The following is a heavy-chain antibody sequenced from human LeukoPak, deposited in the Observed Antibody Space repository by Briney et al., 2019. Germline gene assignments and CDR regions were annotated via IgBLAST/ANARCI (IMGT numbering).Heavy chain of an antibody. D-gene: IGHD3-10*01. V-gene: IGHV4-28*01. CDR3: ARKENVYYYFDY. CDR1: GYSITSSSW. Sequence: ASETLSLTCAVSGYSITSSSWWGWIRQPPGKGLEWIGYIYHSGTTYYNPSLQSRVTMSVDTSKNQFSLKLSSVTAVDTAVYYCARKENVYYYFDYWGQGTLVTVSS. CDR2: IYHSGTT. J-gene: IGHJ4*02.